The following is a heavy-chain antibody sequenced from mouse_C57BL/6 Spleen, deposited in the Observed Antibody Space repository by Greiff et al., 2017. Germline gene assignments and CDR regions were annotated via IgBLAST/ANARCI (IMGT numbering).Heavy chain of an antibody. J-gene: IGHJ3*01. D-gene: IGHD6-5*01. Sequence: EVKLLESGAELVRPGASVKLSCTASGFNIKDDYMHWVKQRPEQGLEWIGWIDPENGDTEYASKFQGKATITADTSSNTAYLQLSSLTSEDSAVYYCTTSLNLTPFPFAYWGQGTLVTVSA. CDR3: TTSLNLTPFPFAY. CDR2: IDPENGDT. V-gene: IGHV14-4*01. CDR1: GFNIKDDY.